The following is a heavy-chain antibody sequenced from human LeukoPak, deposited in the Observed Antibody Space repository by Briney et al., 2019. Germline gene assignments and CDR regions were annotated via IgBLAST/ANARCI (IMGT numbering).Heavy chain of an antibody. CDR2: INPSGGST. D-gene: IGHD6-13*01. CDR3: ARGGRPKIPQQLVPLRDWFDP. V-gene: IGHV1-46*01. Sequence: GASVKVSCEASGYTFTSYYMHWVRQAPGQGLEWMGIINPSGGSTSYAQKFQGRVTMTRDMSTSTVYMELSSLRSEDTAVYYCARGGRPKIPQQLVPLRDWFDPWGQGTLVTVSS. J-gene: IGHJ5*02. CDR1: GYTFTSYY.